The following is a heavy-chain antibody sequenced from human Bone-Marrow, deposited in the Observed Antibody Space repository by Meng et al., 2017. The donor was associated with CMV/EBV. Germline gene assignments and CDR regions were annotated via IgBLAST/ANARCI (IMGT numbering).Heavy chain of an antibody. D-gene: IGHD3-3*01. Sequence: GESLKISCAASGFTFSSYAMHWVRQAPGKGLEWVAVISYDGSNKYYADSVKGRFTISRDNSKNTLYLQMNSLRAEDTAVYYCARESITIFGVPGSNGGRYFDYWGQGPLVTVSS. V-gene: IGHV3-30-3*01. CDR3: ARESITIFGVPGSNGGRYFDY. CDR2: ISYDGSNK. CDR1: GFTFSSYA. J-gene: IGHJ4*02.